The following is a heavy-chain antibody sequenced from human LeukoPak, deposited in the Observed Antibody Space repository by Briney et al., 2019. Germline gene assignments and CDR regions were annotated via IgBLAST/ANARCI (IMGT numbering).Heavy chain of an antibody. CDR3: AATEWLRYGMDV. J-gene: IGHJ6*02. CDR2: ISWNSGSI. CDR1: GFTFDDYA. V-gene: IGHV3-9*01. Sequence: PGRSLRLSCAASGFTFDDYAMHWVRQAPGKGLEWVSGISWNSGSIGYADSVKGRFTISRDNAKNPLYLQMNSLRAEDTALYYCAATEWLRYGMDVWGQGTTVTVSS. D-gene: IGHD3-3*01.